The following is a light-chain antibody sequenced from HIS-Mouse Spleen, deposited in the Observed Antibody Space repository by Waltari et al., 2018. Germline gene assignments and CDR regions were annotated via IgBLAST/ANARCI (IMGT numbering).Light chain of an antibody. J-gene: IGKJ2*01. CDR2: GAS. CDR3: QQYGSSSYT. CDR1: QSVSSSY. Sequence: DIVLTQSPGTLSLSPGERAPLPCRASQSVSSSYLAWYQQKPGQAPRLLIYGASSRATGIPDRFSGSGSGTDFTLTISRLEPEDFAVYYCQQYGSSSYTFGQGTKLEIK. V-gene: IGKV3-20*01.